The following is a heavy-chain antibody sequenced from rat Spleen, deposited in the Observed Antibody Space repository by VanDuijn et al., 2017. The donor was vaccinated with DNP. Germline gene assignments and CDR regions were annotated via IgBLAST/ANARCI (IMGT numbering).Heavy chain of an antibody. CDR1: GLTFTNYY. CDR2: INTDGGST. D-gene: IGHD1-11*01. V-gene: IGHV5S23*01. Sequence: EVQLVESGGGLVQPGRSLKLSCAASGLTFTNYYMAWVRQAPTKGLEWVATINTDGGSTYYPDSVKGRFTISRDNAENTVYLQMNSLRSEDMATYYCARGLRASYFDYWGQGVMVTVSS. J-gene: IGHJ2*01. CDR3: ARGLRASYFDY.